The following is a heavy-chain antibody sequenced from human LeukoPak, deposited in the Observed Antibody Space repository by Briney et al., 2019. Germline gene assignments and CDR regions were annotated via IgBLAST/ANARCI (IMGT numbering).Heavy chain of an antibody. V-gene: IGHV3-7*01. Sequence: PGGSLRLSCAASGFTFGSYWMTWVRQAPGKGLEWVANIKPDGSEKYYLDSVKGRFTISRDNAKNSLCLQMNSLRAEDTAVYFCARIWGSYRYFDYWGQGTLVTVSS. CDR1: GFTFGSYW. CDR2: IKPDGSEK. D-gene: IGHD3-16*02. CDR3: ARIWGSYRYFDY. J-gene: IGHJ4*02.